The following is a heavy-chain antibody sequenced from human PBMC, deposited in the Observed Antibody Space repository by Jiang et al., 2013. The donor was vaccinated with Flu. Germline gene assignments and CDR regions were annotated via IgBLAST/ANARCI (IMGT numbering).Heavy chain of an antibody. V-gene: IGHV5-51*01. CDR3: ARHAKYYYYGMDV. CDR2: IYPGDSDT. CDR1: YSFTSYW. J-gene: IGHJ6*02. Sequence: YSFTSYWIGWVRQMPGKGLEWMGIIYPGDSDTRYSPSFQGQVTISADESISTAYLQWSSLKASDTAMYYCARHAKYYYYGMDVWGQGTTVTVSS.